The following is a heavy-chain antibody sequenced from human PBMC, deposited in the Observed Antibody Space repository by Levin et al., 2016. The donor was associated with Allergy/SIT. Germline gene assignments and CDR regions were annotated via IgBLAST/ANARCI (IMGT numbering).Heavy chain of an antibody. D-gene: IGHD6-13*01. CDR3: ARVRSWAYYYYMDV. CDR2: IYYSGST. J-gene: IGHJ6*03. V-gene: IGHV4-39*01. Sequence: WIRQPPGKGLEWIGSIYYSGSTYYNPSLKSRVTISVDTSKNQFSLKLSSVTAADTAVYYCARVRSWAYYYYMDVWGKGTTVTRLL.